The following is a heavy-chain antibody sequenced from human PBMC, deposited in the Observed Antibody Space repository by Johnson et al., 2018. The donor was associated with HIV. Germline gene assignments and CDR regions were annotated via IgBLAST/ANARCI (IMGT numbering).Heavy chain of an antibody. CDR3: ARDVVSDGSYPPDALDI. D-gene: IGHD1-26*01. V-gene: IGHV3-66*01. J-gene: IGHJ3*02. CDR2: LFSGGSI. Sequence: VQLVESGGGLVQPGGSLRLSCAASGFTFSSYWMSWVRQAPGKGLEWVSVLFSGGSIYFADSVKGRFTISRDNAKNLLFLQVSSLRAEDTAVYYCARDVVSDGSYPPDALDIWGQGTMVTVSS. CDR1: GFTFSSYW.